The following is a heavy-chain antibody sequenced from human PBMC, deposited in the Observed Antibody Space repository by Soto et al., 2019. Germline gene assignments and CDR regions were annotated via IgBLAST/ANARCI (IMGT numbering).Heavy chain of an antibody. Sequence: GASVKVSCKASGYTFTGYYMHWVRQAPGQGLEWMGWINPNSGGTNYAQKFQGRVTMTRDTSISTAYMELSRLRSDDTAVYYCARDGPASGIVVVITTYFDYWGQGTMVTVYS. D-gene: IGHD3-22*01. J-gene: IGHJ4*02. CDR3: ARDGPASGIVVVITTYFDY. CDR1: GYTFTGYY. V-gene: IGHV1-2*02. CDR2: INPNSGGT.